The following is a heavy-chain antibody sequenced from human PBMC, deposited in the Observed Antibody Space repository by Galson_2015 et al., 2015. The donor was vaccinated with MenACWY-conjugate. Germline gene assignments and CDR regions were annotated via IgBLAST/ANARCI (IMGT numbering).Heavy chain of an antibody. CDR1: GFSFSSSG. V-gene: IGHV3-30*02. Sequence: SLRLSCAASGFSFSSSGMHWVRQAPGKRLEWLSFIRHDGSNTYYVDSVKGRFTNSRDNSKNTLFLQMNSLRVDDTAVYYCAKEGSRGVKYNYYMDVWGKGTTVTVSS. D-gene: IGHD3-10*01. CDR2: IRHDGSNT. J-gene: IGHJ6*03. CDR3: AKEGSRGVKYNYYMDV.